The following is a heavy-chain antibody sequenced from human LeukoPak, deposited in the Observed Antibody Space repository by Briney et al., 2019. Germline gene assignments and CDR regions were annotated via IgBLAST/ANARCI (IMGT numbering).Heavy chain of an antibody. CDR3: AKAGSYSSPYYFDY. CDR2: ISGSGGST. Sequence: GGSLRLSCAAPGFTLRTYWMSWVRQAPGKGLEWVSAISGSGGSTYYADSVKGRSTISRDNAKNSLYLQMNSLRAEDMALYYCAKAGSYSSPYYFDYWGQGTLVTVSS. D-gene: IGHD6-6*01. J-gene: IGHJ4*02. V-gene: IGHV3-23*01. CDR1: GFTLRTYW.